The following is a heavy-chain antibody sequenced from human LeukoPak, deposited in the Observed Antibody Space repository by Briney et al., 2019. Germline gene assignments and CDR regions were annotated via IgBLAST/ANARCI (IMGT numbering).Heavy chain of an antibody. CDR1: GFTLSSYW. D-gene: IGHD1-14*01. CDR2: IKEDGSWK. J-gene: IGHJ3*02. CDR3: VRDLSPERQTGESIVYLDALDI. Sequence: GGSLRLSCAASGFTLSSYWMTWVRQAPGKGLEWVANIKEDGSWKNYADSVKGRFTISRDNAKNSVYLQLNSLRVEDTAVYYCVRDLSPERQTGESIVYLDALDIWGQGTMVSVSS. V-gene: IGHV3-7*01.